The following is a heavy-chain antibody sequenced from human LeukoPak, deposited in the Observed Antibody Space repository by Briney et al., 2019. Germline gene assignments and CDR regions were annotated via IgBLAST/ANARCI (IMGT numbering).Heavy chain of an antibody. Sequence: ASVKVSCKASGYTFTSYDLNWLRQATGQGPEWMGWMNPNSGATGYAQKFQGRVTMTRSASINTAYMELTNLRSEDTAVYYCARGRLSSGWFDYWGQGTLVTVSS. D-gene: IGHD6-19*01. CDR3: ARGRLSSGWFDY. J-gene: IGHJ4*02. CDR1: GYTFTSYD. V-gene: IGHV1-8*01. CDR2: MNPNSGAT.